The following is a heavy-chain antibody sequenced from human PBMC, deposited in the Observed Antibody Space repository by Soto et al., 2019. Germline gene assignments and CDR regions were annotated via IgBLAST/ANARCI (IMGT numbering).Heavy chain of an antibody. Sequence: SVKVSCKASGGTFSSYAISWVRQAPGQGLEWMGGIIPIFGTANYAQKFQGRVTITADESTSTAYMELSSLRSEDTAVYYCARVLISGYSYGPNYYFDYWGQGTLVTVSS. D-gene: IGHD5-18*01. CDR2: IIPIFGTA. J-gene: IGHJ4*02. CDR3: ARVLISGYSYGPNYYFDY. CDR1: GGTFSSYA. V-gene: IGHV1-69*13.